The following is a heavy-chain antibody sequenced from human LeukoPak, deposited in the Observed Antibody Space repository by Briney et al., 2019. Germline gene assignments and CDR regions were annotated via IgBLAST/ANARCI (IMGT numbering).Heavy chain of an antibody. V-gene: IGHV3-23*01. CDR1: GFTSSSYG. CDR2: ISGSGGST. CDR3: AHGAMYQLDY. J-gene: IGHJ4*02. Sequence: GGSLRLSCAASGFTSSSYGMSWVRQAPGKGLEWVSAISGSGGSTYYADSVKGRFTISGDNSRNTLFLQMNSLRAEDTAVYYCAHGAMYQLDYWGQGTLVTVSS. D-gene: IGHD2-2*01.